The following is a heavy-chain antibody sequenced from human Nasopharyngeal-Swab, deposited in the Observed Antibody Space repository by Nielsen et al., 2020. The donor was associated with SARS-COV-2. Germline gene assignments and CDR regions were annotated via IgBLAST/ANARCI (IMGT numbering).Heavy chain of an antibody. CDR1: GYTFTSHA. CDR3: ARERRLGYCSGGSCYYAWFDP. Sequence: ASVKVSCKASGYTFTSHAMNWVRQAPGQGLEWMGWINTNTGNPTYAQGFTGRFVFSLDTSVSTAYLQISSLKAEDTAVYYCARERRLGYCSGGSCYYAWFDPWGQGTLVTVSS. D-gene: IGHD2-15*01. CDR2: INTNTGNP. V-gene: IGHV7-4-1*02. J-gene: IGHJ5*02.